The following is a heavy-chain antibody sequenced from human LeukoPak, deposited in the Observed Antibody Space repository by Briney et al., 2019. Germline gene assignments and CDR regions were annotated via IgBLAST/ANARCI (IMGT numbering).Heavy chain of an antibody. CDR3: AKGDDSSGYYVY. CDR1: GFTFDDYG. CDR2: ISGSGGST. J-gene: IGHJ4*02. V-gene: IGHV3-23*01. D-gene: IGHD3-22*01. Sequence: GGSLRLSCAASGFTFDDYGMSWVRHAPGKGLGWVSAISGSGGSTYYADSVKGRFTISRDNSKNTLYLQMNSLRAEDTAVYYCAKGDDSSGYYVYWGQGTLVTVSS.